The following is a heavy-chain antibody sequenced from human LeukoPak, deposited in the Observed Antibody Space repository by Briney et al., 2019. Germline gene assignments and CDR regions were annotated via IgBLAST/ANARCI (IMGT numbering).Heavy chain of an antibody. CDR3: ASIMAAAGTDY. CDR1: GYSIRSAYY. D-gene: IGHD6-13*01. CDR2: IYHSGST. Sequence: SETLSLTCTVSGYSIRSAYYWGWIRQPPGKGMEWIGTIYHSGSTYYNPSLKSRVTISVDTSKNQFSLKLSSVTAADTAVYYCASIMAAAGTDYWGQGTLVTVSS. J-gene: IGHJ4*02. V-gene: IGHV4-38-2*02.